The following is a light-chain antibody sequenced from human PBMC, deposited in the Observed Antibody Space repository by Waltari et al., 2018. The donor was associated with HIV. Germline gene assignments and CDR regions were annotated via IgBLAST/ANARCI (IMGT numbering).Light chain of an antibody. V-gene: IGKV1-33*01. Sequence: IQMTQSPSSLSASVGDRVTITCQASQGIGNFLNWFLQKPGKDPKLLISDASNLRSGVPSRFSGTGSGTHFTLTISGLQPEDVATYYCQQYDNPNYSFGQGTKLEI. CDR3: QQYDNPNYS. CDR2: DAS. J-gene: IGKJ2*03. CDR1: QGIGNF.